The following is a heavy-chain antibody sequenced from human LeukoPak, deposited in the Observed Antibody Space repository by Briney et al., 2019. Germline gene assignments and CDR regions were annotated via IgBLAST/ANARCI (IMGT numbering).Heavy chain of an antibody. CDR2: IYYSGST. CDR1: GGSISSYY. CDR3: ARHLKYGSGSHKSYYFDY. Sequence: SETLSLTCTVSGGSISSYYWSWIRQPPGKGLEWIGYIYYSGSTNYNPSLKSRVTISVDTSKNQSSLKLSSVTAADTAVYYCARHLKYGSGSHKSYYFDYWGQGTLVTVSS. J-gene: IGHJ4*02. D-gene: IGHD3-10*01. V-gene: IGHV4-59*08.